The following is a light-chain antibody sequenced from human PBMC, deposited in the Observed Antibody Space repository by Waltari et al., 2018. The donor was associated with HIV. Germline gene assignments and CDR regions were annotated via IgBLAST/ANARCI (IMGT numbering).Light chain of an antibody. CDR2: QDW. CDR3: QAWDSNTVI. CDR1: TLGTKY. J-gene: IGLJ2*01. Sequence: SYELTQPPSVSVSPGQTASITCSGHTLGTKYACWFQQKPGQSPVLVIYQDWKRPSGIPERFFGSNSGNTATLTISGTQAMDEADYYCQAWDSNTVIFGGGTKLTVL. V-gene: IGLV3-1*01.